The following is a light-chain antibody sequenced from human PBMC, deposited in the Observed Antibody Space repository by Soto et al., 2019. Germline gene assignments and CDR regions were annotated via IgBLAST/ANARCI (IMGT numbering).Light chain of an antibody. CDR1: QTISSW. CDR3: QQYINYPWT. V-gene: IGKV1-5*03. J-gene: IGKJ1*01. CDR2: KAS. Sequence: DTQTTQSPSTLSGSVGDRVTITCRASQTISSWLAWYQQKPGKAPKLLIYKASTLKSGVPSRFSGSGSGTEFTLTISSLQPDDFATYYCQQYINYPWTFGQGTKVDIK.